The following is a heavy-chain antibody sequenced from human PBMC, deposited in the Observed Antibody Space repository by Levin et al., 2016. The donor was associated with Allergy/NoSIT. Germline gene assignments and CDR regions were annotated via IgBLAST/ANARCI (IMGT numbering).Heavy chain of an antibody. J-gene: IGHJ4*02. CDR3: AKSATYGSGSYYVVYFDY. V-gene: IGHV3-23*01. D-gene: IGHD3-10*01. CDR1: EFTFSSYV. Sequence: GGSLRLSCAASEFTFSSYVMSWVRQAPGKGLEWVSVISGSGGSTYYADSVKGRFTISRDNSKNTLYLQMNSLRAEDTAVYYCAKSATYGSGSYYVVYFDYWGQGTLVTVSS. CDR2: ISGSGGST.